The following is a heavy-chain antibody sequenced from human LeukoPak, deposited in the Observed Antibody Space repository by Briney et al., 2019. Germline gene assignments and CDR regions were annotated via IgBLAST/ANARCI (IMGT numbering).Heavy chain of an antibody. CDR1: GYRFTSYY. CDR2: IYPGDYAP. Sequence: KYGESLKISCKGSGYRFTSYYIGWVRQVPGKGLEWMAFIYPGDYAPTFSPSFQGQVTVSADKSISTAYLEWSSLKASDTAMYYCARVLGYFASSDGAFDIWGQGTMVIVSS. CDR3: ARVLGYFASSDGAFDI. V-gene: IGHV5-51*01. J-gene: IGHJ3*02. D-gene: IGHD3-22*01.